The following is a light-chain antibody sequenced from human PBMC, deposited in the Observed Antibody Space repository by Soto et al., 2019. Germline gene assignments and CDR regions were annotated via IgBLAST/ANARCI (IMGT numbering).Light chain of an antibody. J-gene: IGLJ3*02. CDR1: SSNIGSNT. CDR3: AAWDDSLNGWV. CDR2: SNN. Sequence: QSLQPQPPSASGTPGQRVTISWSGSSSNIGSNTVNWYQQLPGTAPKLLIYSNNQRPSGVPDRFSGSKSGTSASLAISGLQPEDEADYYCAAWDDSLNGWVFGGGTQLTVL. V-gene: IGLV1-44*01.